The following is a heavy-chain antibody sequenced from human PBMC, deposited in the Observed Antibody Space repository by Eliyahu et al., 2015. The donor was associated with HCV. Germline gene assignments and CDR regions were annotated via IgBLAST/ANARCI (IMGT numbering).Heavy chain of an antibody. CDR1: GFTFSXYS. V-gene: IGHV3-21*01. Sequence: EVQLVESGGGLVKPGGSLRLSCAXSGFTFSXYSXNWVRQAPGKGLEWVSSISSSSSYIYYADSVKGRFTISRDNAKNSLYLQMNSLRAEDTAVYYCARDTLASLIAVAGNWFDPWGQGTLVTVSS. CDR3: ARDTLASLIAVAGNWFDP. CDR2: ISSSSSYI. D-gene: IGHD6-19*01. J-gene: IGHJ5*02.